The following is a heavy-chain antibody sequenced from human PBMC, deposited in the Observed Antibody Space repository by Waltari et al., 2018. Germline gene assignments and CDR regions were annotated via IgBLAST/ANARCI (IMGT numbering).Heavy chain of an antibody. J-gene: IGHJ4*02. CDR3: ARGDGSSPFYYFDY. D-gene: IGHD6-6*01. V-gene: IGHV3-21*01. Sequence: EVQLVESGGGLVKPGGSLRLSCAASGFTFRSYSMYWARQAPGKGLEWVSSISSSSSYIYYADSVKGRFTISRDNAKNSLYLQMNSLRAEDTAVYYCARGDGSSPFYYFDYWGQGTLVTVSS. CDR1: GFTFRSYS. CDR2: ISSSSSYI.